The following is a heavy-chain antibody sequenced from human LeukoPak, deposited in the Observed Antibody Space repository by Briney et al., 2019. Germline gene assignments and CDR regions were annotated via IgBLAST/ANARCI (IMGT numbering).Heavy chain of an antibody. J-gene: IGHJ4*02. Sequence: PGGSLRLSCAASGFTFSSYGMHWVRQAPGKGLEWVAVIWNDGSNKYYADSVKGRFTISRDNSKNTLYLQMDSLRAEDTAVYYCARDQFSSGWSNFDYWGQGTLVTVSS. CDR3: ARDQFSSGWSNFDY. CDR2: IWNDGSNK. V-gene: IGHV3-33*01. D-gene: IGHD6-19*01. CDR1: GFTFSSYG.